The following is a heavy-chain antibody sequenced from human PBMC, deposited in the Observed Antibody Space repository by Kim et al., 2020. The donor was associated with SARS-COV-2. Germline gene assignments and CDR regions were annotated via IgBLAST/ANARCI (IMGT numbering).Heavy chain of an antibody. CDR2: YI. Sequence: YIYYADSVKGRFTISRDNAKNSLYLQMNSLRAEDTAVYYCVLGSTSGGANWGQGTLVTVSS. D-gene: IGHD2-2*01. V-gene: IGHV3-21*01. CDR3: VLGSTSGGAN. J-gene: IGHJ4*02.